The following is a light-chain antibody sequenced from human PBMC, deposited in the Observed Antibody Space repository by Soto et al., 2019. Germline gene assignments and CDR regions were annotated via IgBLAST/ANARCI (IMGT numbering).Light chain of an antibody. CDR1: QDITND. V-gene: IGKV1-6*01. J-gene: IGKJ2*01. CDR2: AAS. CDR3: LQDFNFPFT. Sequence: AIQMTQSPSSLSASVGERVTITCRASQDITNDLAWYQQKPGTAPKVLISAASSLQTGVPSRFSGSGSGTDFTLTISSLQPEDFATYYCLQDFNFPFTFGQGTKLEVK.